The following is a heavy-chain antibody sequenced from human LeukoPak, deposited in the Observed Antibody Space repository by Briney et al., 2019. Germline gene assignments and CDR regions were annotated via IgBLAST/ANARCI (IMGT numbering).Heavy chain of an antibody. CDR1: GFTFSSYE. D-gene: IGHD1-26*01. V-gene: IGHV3-48*03. J-gene: IGHJ4*02. Sequence: PGGSLRLSCAASGFTFSSYEMNWVRQAPGKGLEWVSYISSFSSTIYYADSVMGRFTISRDNAKNSLYLQMNSLRAEDTAVYYCARVRRVGATTRGWYFDYWGQGTLVTVSS. CDR3: ARVRRVGATTRGWYFDY. CDR2: ISSFSSTI.